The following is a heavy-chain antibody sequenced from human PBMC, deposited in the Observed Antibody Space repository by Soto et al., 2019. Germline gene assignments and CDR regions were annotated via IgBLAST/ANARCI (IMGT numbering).Heavy chain of an antibody. CDR3: SRLVVVVPAAMFGIYYFDY. V-gene: IGHV4-39*01. D-gene: IGHD2-2*01. CDR2: IYYSGST. CDR1: GGSISSSSYY. J-gene: IGHJ4*02. Sequence: SETLSLTCTVSGGSISSSSYYWGWIRQPPGKGLEWIGSIYYSGSTYYNPSLKSRVTISVDTSKNQFSLKLSSVTAADSAVYFCSRLVVVVPAAMFGIYYFDYWGQGTLVTVSS.